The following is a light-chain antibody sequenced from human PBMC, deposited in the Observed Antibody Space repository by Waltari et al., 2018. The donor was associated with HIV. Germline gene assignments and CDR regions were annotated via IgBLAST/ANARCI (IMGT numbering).Light chain of an antibody. CDR2: RNN. V-gene: IGLV1-47*01. CDR3: TAWDASLSVWV. J-gene: IGLJ3*02. Sequence: QSVLTQPPSASGTPGQRVTMSCSGSSSNIGSNYVYWYRQLPGTAPKLRIYRNNQRPSGVPDRFSGSKSGTSASLAISGLRSEDEADYYCTAWDASLSVWVFGGGTKLTVL. CDR1: SSNIGSNY.